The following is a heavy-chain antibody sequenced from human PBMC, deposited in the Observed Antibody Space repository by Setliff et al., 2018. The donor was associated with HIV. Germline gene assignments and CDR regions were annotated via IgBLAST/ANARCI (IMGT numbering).Heavy chain of an antibody. CDR3: AAWGPRYSYAPYFFDS. V-gene: IGHV4-34*01. J-gene: IGHJ4*02. CDR1: GGSFSGYY. D-gene: IGHD5-18*01. CDR2: INHSGST. Sequence: SETLSLTCAVYGGSFSGYYWSWIRQPPGKGLEWIGEINHSGSTYYNPSLKSRVTISVDTSKNQFSLKLSSVTAADTAVYYCAAWGPRYSYAPYFFDSWGQGTLVTAPQ.